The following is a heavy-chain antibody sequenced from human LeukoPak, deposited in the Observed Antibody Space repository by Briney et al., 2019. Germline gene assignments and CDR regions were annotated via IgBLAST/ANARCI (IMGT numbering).Heavy chain of an antibody. J-gene: IGHJ4*02. D-gene: IGHD4-11*01. V-gene: IGHV4-39*01. CDR3: ARLLYMTTVDY. Sequence: SETLSLTCTVSGGSISSSSYYWGWIRQPPGKGLEWIGSIYYSGSTYYNPSLKSRVTISVDTSKNQFSLKLSSVTAADTAVYYCARLLYMTTVDYWGQGTLVTVSS. CDR2: IYYSGST. CDR1: GGSISSSSYY.